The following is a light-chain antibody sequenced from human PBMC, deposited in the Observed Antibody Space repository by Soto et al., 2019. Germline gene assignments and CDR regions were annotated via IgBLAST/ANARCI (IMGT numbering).Light chain of an antibody. CDR3: CSDTGSSTA. V-gene: IGLV2-23*01. CDR1: SSDVGSYNL. Sequence: QSALTQPASVSGSPGQSITMSCAGASSDVGSYNLVSWYQQYPGKAPKLIIYEGNKRPSGVSNRFSGSGSGNTASLTISGLQAEDAADYCGCSDTGSSTAFGGGTKLTVL. J-gene: IGLJ3*02. CDR2: EGN.